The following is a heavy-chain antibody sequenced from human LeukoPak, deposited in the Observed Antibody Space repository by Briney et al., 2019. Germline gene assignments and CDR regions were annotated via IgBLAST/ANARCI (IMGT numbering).Heavy chain of an antibody. CDR2: ISSSSSYI. J-gene: IGHJ4*02. CDR3: ARDTAMVISVFDY. Sequence: GGSLRLSCAASGFTFSSYSMNWVRQAPGKGLEWVSSISSSSSYIYYADSVKGRFTISRDNAKNSLYLQMNSLRAEDTAVYYCARDTAMVISVFDYWGQGTLATVSS. V-gene: IGHV3-21*01. D-gene: IGHD5-18*01. CDR1: GFTFSSYS.